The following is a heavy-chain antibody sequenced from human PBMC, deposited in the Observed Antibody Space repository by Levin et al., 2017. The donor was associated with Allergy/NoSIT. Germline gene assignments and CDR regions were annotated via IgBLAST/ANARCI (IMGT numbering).Heavy chain of an antibody. D-gene: IGHD2-2*01. J-gene: IGHJ4*02. Sequence: LSLTCAASGFTFSSYGMHWVRQAPGKGLEWVAVISYDGSNKYYADSVKGRFTISRDNTKNTLYLQMNSLRAEDTAVYYCASSRAVVVPAAKAVDYWGQGTLVTVSS. V-gene: IGHV3-30*03. CDR2: ISYDGSNK. CDR1: GFTFSSYG. CDR3: ASSRAVVVPAAKAVDY.